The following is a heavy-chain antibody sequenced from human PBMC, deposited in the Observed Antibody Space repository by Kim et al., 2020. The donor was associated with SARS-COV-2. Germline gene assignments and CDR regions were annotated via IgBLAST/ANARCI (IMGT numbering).Heavy chain of an antibody. V-gene: IGHV3-30*04. J-gene: IGHJ4*02. CDR1: GFTFSSYA. Sequence: GGSLRLSCAASGFTFSSYAMHWVRQAPGKGLEWVAVISYDGSNKYYADSVKGRFTISRDNSKNTLYLQMNSLRAEDTAVYYCARDWSPRTTRLDYWGQGTLVTVSS. D-gene: IGHD3-3*01. CDR2: ISYDGSNK. CDR3: ARDWSPRTTRLDY.